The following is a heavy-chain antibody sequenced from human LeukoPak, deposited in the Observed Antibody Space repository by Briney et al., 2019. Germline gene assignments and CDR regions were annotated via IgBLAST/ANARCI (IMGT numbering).Heavy chain of an antibody. V-gene: IGHV3-33*01. J-gene: IGHJ3*02. CDR3: ARGLRNTDTFDI. CDR1: GFLFSNYG. CDR2: IWYDGSNK. Sequence: GGSLRLSFAASGFLFSNYGMHWVRPAPGKGLEWVAVIWYDGSNKYYADSVKGRFTISRDNSKNTVYLQMNSLRAEDTAVYYCARGLRNTDTFDIWGQGTMVTVSS.